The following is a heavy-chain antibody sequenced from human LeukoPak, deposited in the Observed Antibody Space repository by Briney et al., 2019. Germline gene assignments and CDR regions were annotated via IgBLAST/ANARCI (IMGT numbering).Heavy chain of an antibody. J-gene: IGHJ5*02. V-gene: IGHV4-4*07. D-gene: IGHD3-10*01. CDR3: ARGSVLWFGESEVGFDP. Sequence: SETLSLTCTVSGGSISSYYWSWIRQPAGKGLEWIGRIYTSGSTNYNPSLKSRVTMSVDTSKNQFSLKLSSVTAADTAVYYCARGSVLWFGESEVGFDPWGQGTLVTVSS. CDR1: GGSISSYY. CDR2: IYTSGST.